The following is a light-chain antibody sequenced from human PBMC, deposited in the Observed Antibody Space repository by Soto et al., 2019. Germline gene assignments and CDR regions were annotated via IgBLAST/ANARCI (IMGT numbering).Light chain of an antibody. CDR1: QSVSSNY. CDR3: HQYVTSPEWV. Sequence: EVVLTQSPGTLSLSPGERATLSCRASQSVSSNYLAWYQQKPGQAPRLLIYGTSSRATGIPDRFSGSGSGTDFTLTISRLEPEDSAVYYCHQYVTSPEWVFGQGTKVEIK. CDR2: GTS. V-gene: IGKV3-20*01. J-gene: IGKJ1*01.